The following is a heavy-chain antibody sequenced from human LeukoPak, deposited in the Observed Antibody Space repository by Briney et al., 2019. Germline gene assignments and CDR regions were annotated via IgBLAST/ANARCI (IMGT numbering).Heavy chain of an antibody. Sequence: PSQTLSLTCTVSGGSISSGGYYWSWIRQHPGKGLEWIGYIYYSGSTYYNPSLKSRVTISVDKSKNQFSLKLSSMTAADTALYYCARVRAGGMRDYFDYWGQGTLVTVSS. CDR1: GGSISSGGYY. D-gene: IGHD6-13*01. V-gene: IGHV4-31*03. CDR3: ARVRAGGMRDYFDY. J-gene: IGHJ4*02. CDR2: IYYSGST.